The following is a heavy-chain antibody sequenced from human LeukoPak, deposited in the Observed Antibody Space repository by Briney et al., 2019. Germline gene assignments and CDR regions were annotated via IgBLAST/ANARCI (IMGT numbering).Heavy chain of an antibody. D-gene: IGHD5-18*01. CDR3: ASAHDWDTAMVT. J-gene: IGHJ5*02. CDR2: IIPIFGTA. V-gene: IGHV1-69*01. Sequence: ASVKVSCKASGGTFSSYAISWVRQAPGQGLEWMGGIIPIFGTANYAQKFQGRVTITADESTSTAYMELSSLRSEDTAVYYCASAHDWDTAMVTWGQGTLVTVSS. CDR1: GGTFSSYA.